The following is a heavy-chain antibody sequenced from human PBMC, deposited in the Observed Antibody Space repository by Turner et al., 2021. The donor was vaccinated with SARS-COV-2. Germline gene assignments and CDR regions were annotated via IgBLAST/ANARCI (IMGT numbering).Heavy chain of an antibody. J-gene: IGHJ4*02. CDR1: GFTFSSYS. Sequence: EVQLVEAGGGLVKPGGSLRLSCAAPGFTFSSYSMNWVRQAPGKGLGWVSLISSSSSYRDYADSVKVRFTISRDNAKNSLYLQMNSLRAEDTAVYYCARELAGRFGGATEIDYWGQGTLVTVSS. V-gene: IGHV3-21*01. CDR3: ARELAGRFGGATEIDY. D-gene: IGHD1-26*01. CDR2: ISSSSSYR.